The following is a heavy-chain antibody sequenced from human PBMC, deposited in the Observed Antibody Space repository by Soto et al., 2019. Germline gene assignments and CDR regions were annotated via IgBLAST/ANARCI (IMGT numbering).Heavy chain of an antibody. D-gene: IGHD5-18*01. J-gene: IGHJ4*02. Sequence: SETLSLTCTVSGGSINSNNYYWGWIRQPPGKGLEWIGSIYYSGSTYYNASLKSRVTISVDTSKNQFSLKLSSVTAADTTVYYCARLRGYSYGDVDYWGQGTLVTVSS. CDR2: IYYSGST. CDR3: ARLRGYSYGDVDY. CDR1: GGSINSNNYY. V-gene: IGHV4-39*01.